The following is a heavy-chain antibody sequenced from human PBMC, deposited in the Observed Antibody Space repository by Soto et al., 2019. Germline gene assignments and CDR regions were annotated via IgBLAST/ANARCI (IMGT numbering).Heavy chain of an antibody. CDR1: GYTFTSYA. J-gene: IGHJ3*02. CDR3: ARDVEGACSGGSCYSNSAFDI. V-gene: IGHV1-3*01. D-gene: IGHD2-15*01. CDR2: INAGNGNT. Sequence: GASVKVSCKASGYTFTSYARHWVRQAPGQRLEWMGWINAGNGNTKYSQKFQGRVTITRDTSASTAYMELSSLRSEDTAVYYCARDVEGACSGGSCYSNSAFDIWGQGTMVTVSS.